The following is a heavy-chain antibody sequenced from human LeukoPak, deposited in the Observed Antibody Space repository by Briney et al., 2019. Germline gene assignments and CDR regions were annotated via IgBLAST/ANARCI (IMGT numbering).Heavy chain of an antibody. CDR3: ARTYCAEDCSIRYFDY. CDR1: GYMLSSYN. CDR2: INPSGGDT. Sequence: ASVKVSCKASGYMLSSYNMHWVRQAPGQGLEWLGIINPSGGDTKYAQKFQGRVTLTRDKSTSTVYMELSSLTSDDTAVYYCARTYCAEDCSIRYFDYWGQGTLVTVSS. V-gene: IGHV1-46*01. J-gene: IGHJ4*02. D-gene: IGHD2-21*02.